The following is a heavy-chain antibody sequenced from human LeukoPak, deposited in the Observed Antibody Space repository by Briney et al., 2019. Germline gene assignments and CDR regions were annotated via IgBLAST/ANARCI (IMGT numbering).Heavy chain of an antibody. CDR3: ARSGRGTYYYFDL. V-gene: IGHV1-2*02. D-gene: IGHD5-12*01. Sequence: ASVSVSCKASGYTFTDYYMHWVRQAPGQGLEWMAWINPNSGGTNYAQKFQGGVTINRDTSITTAYMELSRLKSDDTAVYYCARSGRGTYYYFDLWGQGTLVTVSS. CDR2: INPNSGGT. J-gene: IGHJ4*02. CDR1: GYTFTDYY.